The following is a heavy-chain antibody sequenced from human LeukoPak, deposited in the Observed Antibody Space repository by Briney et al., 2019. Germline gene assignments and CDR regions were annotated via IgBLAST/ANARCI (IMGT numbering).Heavy chain of an antibody. Sequence: SETLSLTCTVSGGSISSSSYYWCWICQPPGKGLEWIGSIYYSGSTYYNPSLKSRVTISVDTSKNQFSLKLSSVTAADTAVYYCARLTRGSYYYFDYWGQGTLVTVSS. CDR3: ARLTRGSYYYFDY. V-gene: IGHV4-39*01. J-gene: IGHJ4*02. CDR2: IYYSGST. CDR1: GGSISSSSYY. D-gene: IGHD1-26*01.